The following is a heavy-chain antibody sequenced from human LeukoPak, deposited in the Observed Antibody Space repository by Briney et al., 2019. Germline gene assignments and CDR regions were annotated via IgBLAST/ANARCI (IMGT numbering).Heavy chain of an antibody. CDR1: GGSINTDGYY. CDR3: ARAPSTNYYYYYMDV. CDR2: IYYSGST. J-gene: IGHJ6*03. Sequence: SETLSLTCTVSGGSINTDGYYWTWIRQPPGKGLEWIGYIYYSGSTYYNPSLKSRLTISVDTSKNHFSLKLRSVTAADTAVYYCARAPSTNYYYYYMDVWGKGTTVTVSS. V-gene: IGHV4-30-4*08. D-gene: IGHD2-2*01.